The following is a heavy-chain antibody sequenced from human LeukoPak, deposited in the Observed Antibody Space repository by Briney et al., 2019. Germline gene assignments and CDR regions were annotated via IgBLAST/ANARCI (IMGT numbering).Heavy chain of an antibody. V-gene: IGHV1-69*05. Sequence: ASVKVSCKASGGTFSSYAISWVRQAPGQGLEWMGGIIPIFGTANYAQKFQGRVTITTDESTSTAYMELSSLRSEDTAVYYCAIHFDYLEANIDYWGQGTLVTVSS. CDR3: AIHFDYLEANIDY. D-gene: IGHD4-11*01. J-gene: IGHJ4*02. CDR2: IIPIFGTA. CDR1: GGTFSSYA.